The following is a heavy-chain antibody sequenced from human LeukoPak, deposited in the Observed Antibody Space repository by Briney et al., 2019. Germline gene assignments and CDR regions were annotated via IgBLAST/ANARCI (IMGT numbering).Heavy chain of an antibody. CDR2: IYYSGST. D-gene: IGHD2-15*01. V-gene: IGHV4-39*07. Sequence: PSETLSLTCTVSGGSISSSSYYWGWFRQPPGKGLEWIGSIYYSGSTYYNPSLKSRVTISVDTSKNQFSLKLSSVTAADTAVYYCAREQAILRILDYWGQGTLVTVSS. CDR3: AREQAILRILDY. CDR1: GGSISSSSYY. J-gene: IGHJ4*02.